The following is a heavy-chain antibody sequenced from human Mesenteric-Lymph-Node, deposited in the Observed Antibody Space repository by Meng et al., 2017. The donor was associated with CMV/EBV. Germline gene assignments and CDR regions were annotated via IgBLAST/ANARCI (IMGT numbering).Heavy chain of an antibody. Sequence: SETLSLTCTVSGGSISSYYWSWIRQPPGKGLEWIGYIYYSGSTNYNPSLKSRVTISVDTSKNQFSLKLSSVTAADTAVYYCARDSSIAAAGHFDYWGQGTLVTVSS. J-gene: IGHJ4*02. CDR1: GGSISSYY. CDR2: IYYSGST. D-gene: IGHD6-13*01. V-gene: IGHV4-59*01. CDR3: ARDSSIAAAGHFDY.